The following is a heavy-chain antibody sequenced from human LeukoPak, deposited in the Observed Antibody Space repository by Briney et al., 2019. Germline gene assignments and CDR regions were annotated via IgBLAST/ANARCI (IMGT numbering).Heavy chain of an antibody. Sequence: GGSLRLSCTASGFTFGDCSMSWFRQAPGKGLEWVSYISSSGSTIYYADSVKGRFTISRDNAKNSLYLQMNSLRAEDTAVYYCARVGSGSYWRPYYFDYWGQGTLVTVSS. D-gene: IGHD3-10*01. J-gene: IGHJ4*02. CDR3: ARVGSGSYWRPYYFDY. V-gene: IGHV3-11*01. CDR2: ISSSGSTI. CDR1: GFTFGDCS.